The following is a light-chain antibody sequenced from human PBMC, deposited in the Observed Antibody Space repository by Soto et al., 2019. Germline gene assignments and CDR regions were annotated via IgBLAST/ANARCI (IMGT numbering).Light chain of an antibody. V-gene: IGKV1-5*03. CDR2: KAS. Sequence: DIQMTQSPSTLSASVGDRVTITCRASQSVSSWLAWYQQKPGKAPKLLIYKASSLESGVPSRFSGRGSGTEFTLTISSLQPDEFATYYCQQYDSYSWTFGQGTKVEIK. CDR3: QQYDSYSWT. CDR1: QSVSSW. J-gene: IGKJ1*01.